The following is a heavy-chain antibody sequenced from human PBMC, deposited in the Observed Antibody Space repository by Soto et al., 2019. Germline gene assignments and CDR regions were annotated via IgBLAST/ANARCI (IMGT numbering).Heavy chain of an antibody. V-gene: IGHV4-4*02. D-gene: IGHD2-2*01. CDR3: ARDREYCSSTSCYFPAPYYYYYYGMDV. Sequence: SETLSLTCAVSGGSISSSNWWSWVRQPPGKGLEWIGEIYHSGSTNYNPSLKSRVTISVDKSKNQFSLKLSSVTAADTAVYYCARDREYCSSTSCYFPAPYYYYYYGMDVWGQGTTVTVSS. CDR1: GGSISSSNW. CDR2: IYHSGST. J-gene: IGHJ6*02.